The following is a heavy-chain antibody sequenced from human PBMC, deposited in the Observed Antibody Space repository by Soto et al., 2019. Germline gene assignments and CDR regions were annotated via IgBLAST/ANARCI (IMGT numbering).Heavy chain of an antibody. CDR2: LIPLFGSA. D-gene: IGHD3-3*01. CDR3: ARGRELRFLDRGGYYYYGMDV. J-gene: IGHJ6*02. CDR1: GGTFSNSP. Sequence: VASVKVSCKASGGTFSNSPISWVRQAPGQGLEWMGGLIPLFGSANYAQKFQSRVTITADKSTNTAYMELNSLTSEDTAVYYCARGRELRFLDRGGYYYYGMDVWGQGTTVTVS. V-gene: IGHV1-69*06.